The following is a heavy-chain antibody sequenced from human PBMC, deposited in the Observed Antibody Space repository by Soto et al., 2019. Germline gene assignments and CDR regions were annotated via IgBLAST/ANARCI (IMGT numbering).Heavy chain of an antibody. CDR2: ISGGGGDT. CDR3: TTDPSGWYSYYYYGMDV. D-gene: IGHD6-19*01. Sequence: GGSLRLSCAASGFAFSNYAMSWVRQAPGKGLEWVSVISGGGGDTYYADSVKGRFTISRDNSKNTLYLEMNSLKTEDTAVYYCTTDPSGWYSYYYYGMDVWGQGTTVTVSS. J-gene: IGHJ6*02. CDR1: GFAFSNYA. V-gene: IGHV3-23*01.